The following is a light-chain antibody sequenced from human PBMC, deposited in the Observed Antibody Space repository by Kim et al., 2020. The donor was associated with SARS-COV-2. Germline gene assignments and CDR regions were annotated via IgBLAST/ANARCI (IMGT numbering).Light chain of an antibody. CDR1: QSFTRRY. V-gene: IGKV3-20*01. Sequence: EIVLMQSPGTLSLSPGERATLSCRASQSFTRRYLAWFQQKPGQAPRLLMYAASTRAAGIPDRFSGSGSGTDFTLTISRLGPEDFAVYYCQRYGSSPTFGQGTKVDIK. J-gene: IGKJ1*01. CDR2: AAS. CDR3: QRYGSSPT.